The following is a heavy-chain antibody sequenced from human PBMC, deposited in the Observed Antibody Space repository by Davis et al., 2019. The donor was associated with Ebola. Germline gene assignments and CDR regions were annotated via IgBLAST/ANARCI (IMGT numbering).Heavy chain of an antibody. CDR2: ISGSGGST. Sequence: PGGSLRLSCAASGFTFSSYAMSWVRQAPGKGLEWVSAISGSGGSTYYADSVKGRFTISRDNSKNTLYLQMNSLRAEDTAVYYCAKDRAPDGVVIIGNYFDYWGQGTLVTVSS. J-gene: IGHJ4*02. V-gene: IGHV3-23*01. CDR1: GFTFSSYA. D-gene: IGHD3-3*01. CDR3: AKDRAPDGVVIIGNYFDY.